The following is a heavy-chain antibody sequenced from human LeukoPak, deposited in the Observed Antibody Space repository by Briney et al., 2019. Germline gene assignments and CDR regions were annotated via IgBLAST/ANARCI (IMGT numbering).Heavy chain of an antibody. J-gene: IGHJ4*02. Sequence: GGSLRLSCAASGFTFSNYAMNWVRQAPGKGLEWVSVISDSGDSTYYADSVKGRFTISRDNSKNTLYLQMNSLRAEDTAVYYCARYYYDSQHYWGQGTLVTVSS. D-gene: IGHD3-22*01. CDR2: ISDSGDST. V-gene: IGHV3-23*01. CDR1: GFTFSNYA. CDR3: ARYYYDSQHY.